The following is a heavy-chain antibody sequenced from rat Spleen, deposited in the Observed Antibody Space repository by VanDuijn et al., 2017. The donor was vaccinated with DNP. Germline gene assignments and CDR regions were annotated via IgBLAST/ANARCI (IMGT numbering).Heavy chain of an antibody. CDR2: ISTGGDNT. J-gene: IGHJ2*01. Sequence: EVQLVESGGGSVQPGRSMKLSCAASGFTFSSFPMAWVRQAPTKGLDWVATISTGGDNTYYRDSVKGRFTISRDNAKNTQYLQMDSLRSEDTATYYCARLVNYYFDYWGQGVMVTVSS. CDR1: GFTFSSFP. V-gene: IGHV5-46*01. CDR3: ARLVNYYFDY.